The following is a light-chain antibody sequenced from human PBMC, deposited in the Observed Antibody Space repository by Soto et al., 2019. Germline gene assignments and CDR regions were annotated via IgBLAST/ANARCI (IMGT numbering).Light chain of an antibody. J-gene: IGLJ7*01. CDR3: CSYTGTYTWV. Sequence: QSVLTQPRSVSGSPGQSVTLSCTGTTSDVADHNYVSWYQQHPGRAPKLIISDVTNRPSGVPDRFSGSKSGNTVSLTISGLQAEDEAEYYCCSYTGTYTWVFGGGTQLTVL. CDR1: TSDVADHNY. V-gene: IGLV2-11*01. CDR2: DVT.